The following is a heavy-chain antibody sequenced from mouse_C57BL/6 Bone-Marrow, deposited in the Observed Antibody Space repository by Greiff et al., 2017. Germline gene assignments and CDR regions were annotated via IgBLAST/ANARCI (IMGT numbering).Heavy chain of an antibody. V-gene: IGHV1-9*01. Sequence: VQLQESGAELMKPGASVKLSCKATGYTFTGYWIEWVKQRPGHGLEWIGEIFPGSGSTNYNKKFKGKATFTADTSSNTAYMQLSSLTTEDSAIYYCARNRLWGQGTLVTVSA. CDR1: GYTFTGYW. CDR2: IFPGSGST. CDR3: ARNRL. J-gene: IGHJ3*01.